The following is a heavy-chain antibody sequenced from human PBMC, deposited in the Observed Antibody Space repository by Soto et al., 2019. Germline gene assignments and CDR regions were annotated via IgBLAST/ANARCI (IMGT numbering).Heavy chain of an antibody. V-gene: IGHV3-30*03. CDR1: RFTFSRFG. Sequence: QVQLVESGGGVVQPGRSLRLSCAGSRFTFSRFGMHWVRQAPGKGLEWLAVISHDGSQKYYAESVQGRFTISRDNSKDTMNLQISSLRPEETAIYSWARDRDTWFAPWGQGTLVTVSS. CDR3: ARDRDTWFAP. CDR2: ISHDGSQK. J-gene: IGHJ5*02.